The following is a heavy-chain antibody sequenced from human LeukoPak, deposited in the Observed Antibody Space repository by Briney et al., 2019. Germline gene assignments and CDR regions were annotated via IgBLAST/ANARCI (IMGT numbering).Heavy chain of an antibody. V-gene: IGHV4-34*01. CDR2: INHSGST. D-gene: IGHD3-22*01. Sequence: SETLSLTCAVYGGSFSGYYWSWIRQPPGKGLEWIGEINHSGSTNYNPSLKSRVTISVDTSKNQFSLKLSSVTAADTAVYYCARHGSKTYYYDSSGYYENWGQGTLVTVSS. J-gene: IGHJ4*02. CDR3: ARHGSKTYYYDSSGYYEN. CDR1: GGSFSGYY.